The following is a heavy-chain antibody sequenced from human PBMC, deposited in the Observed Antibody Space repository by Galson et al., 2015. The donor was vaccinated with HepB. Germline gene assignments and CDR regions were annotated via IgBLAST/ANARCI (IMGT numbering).Heavy chain of an antibody. V-gene: IGHV3-23*01. CDR2: ISGSGGST. J-gene: IGHJ4*02. CDR3: AKDLSAKSTIAAAGMVY. D-gene: IGHD6-13*01. CDR1: GFTFSSYA. Sequence: SLRLSCAASGFTFSSYAMSWVRQAPGKGLEWVSAISGSGGSTYYADSVKGRFTISRDNSKNTLYLQMNSLRAEDTAVYYCAKDLSAKSTIAAAGMVYWGQGTLVTVSS.